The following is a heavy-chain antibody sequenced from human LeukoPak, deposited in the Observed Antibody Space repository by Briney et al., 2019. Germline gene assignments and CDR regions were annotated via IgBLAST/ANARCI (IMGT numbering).Heavy chain of an antibody. V-gene: IGHV3-48*03. CDR3: ARVGFYDFWSGINFFDY. J-gene: IGHJ4*02. D-gene: IGHD3-3*01. Sequence: GGSLRLSCAASGFTFSTYEMNWVRQAPGKGLEWVSYITSSGSTIYYADSVKGRFTISRDNAKNSLYLQMNSLRAEDTAVYYCARVGFYDFWSGINFFDYWGQGTLVTVSS. CDR2: ITSSGSTI. CDR1: GFTFSTYE.